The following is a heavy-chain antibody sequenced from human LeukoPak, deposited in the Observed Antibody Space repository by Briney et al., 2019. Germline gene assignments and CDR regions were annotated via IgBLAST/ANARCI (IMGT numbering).Heavy chain of an antibody. D-gene: IGHD2-21*02. V-gene: IGHV1-69*04. J-gene: IGHJ3*02. CDR2: IIPILGIA. Sequence: GSSVKVSCKASGGTFSSYAISWVRQAPGQGLEWMGRIIPILGIANYAQRFQGRVTITADKSTSTAYMELSSLRSEDTAVYYCAALTGPYCGGDCDDAFDIWGQGTMVTVSS. CDR3: AALTGPYCGGDCDDAFDI. CDR1: GGTFSSYA.